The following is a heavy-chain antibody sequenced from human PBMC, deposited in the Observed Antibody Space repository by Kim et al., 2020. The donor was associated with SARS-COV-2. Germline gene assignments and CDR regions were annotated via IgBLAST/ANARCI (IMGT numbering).Heavy chain of an antibody. D-gene: IGHD6-19*01. V-gene: IGHV4-34*01. J-gene: IGHJ4*02. CDR3: ARGHLKSSGWYHY. Sequence: YNPSLKSRVTISVDTSKNQFSLKLSSVTAADTAVYYCARGHLKSSGWYHYWGQGTLVTVSS.